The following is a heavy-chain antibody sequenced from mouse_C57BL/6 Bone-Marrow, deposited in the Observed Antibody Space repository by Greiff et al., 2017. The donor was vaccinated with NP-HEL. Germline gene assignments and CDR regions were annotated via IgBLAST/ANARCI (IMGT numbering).Heavy chain of an antibody. V-gene: IGHV1-64*01. CDR3: ARWMDNCVHWYFDV. J-gene: IGHJ1*03. CDR1: GYTFTSYW. D-gene: IGHD4-1*02. CDR2: IPPTSGST. Sequence: QVQLQQPGAELVKPGASVKLSCKASGYTFTSYWMHWVKQRPGQGLEWIGMIPPTSGSTNYNEKFKSKATLTVDKSSSTAYMQLSSLPSEDSAVYYCARWMDNCVHWYFDVWGTGTTVTVSS.